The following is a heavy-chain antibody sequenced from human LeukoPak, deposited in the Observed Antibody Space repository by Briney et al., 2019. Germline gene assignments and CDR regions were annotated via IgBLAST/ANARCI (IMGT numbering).Heavy chain of an antibody. D-gene: IGHD5-12*01. J-gene: IGHJ6*02. CDR2: IYYSGST. CDR3: ARAAGYSGYVRNYYYGMDV. Sequence: SESLSLTCTVSVVSICGYFWCWVRPPPGKGLEWVGHIYYSGSTNYNPSLKNGVTISVDTSTNQFSLKLSSVTAADTAVYYCARAAGYSGYVRNYYYGMDVWGQGTTVTVSS. V-gene: IGHV4-59*01. CDR1: VVSICGYF.